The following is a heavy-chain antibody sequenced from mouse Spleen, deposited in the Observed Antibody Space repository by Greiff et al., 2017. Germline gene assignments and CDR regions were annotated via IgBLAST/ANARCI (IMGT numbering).Heavy chain of an antibody. CDR1: GDSITSGY. CDR2: ISYSGST. V-gene: IGHV3-8*02. J-gene: IGHJ4*01. Sequence: EVQLQESGPSLVKPSQTLSLTCSVTGDSITSGYWNWIRKFPGNKLEYMGYISYSGSTYYNPSLKSRISITRDTSKNQYYLQLNSVTTEDTATYYCARCPHYYGSSYDYAMDYWGQGTSVTVSS. D-gene: IGHD1-1*01. CDR3: ARCPHYYGSSYDYAMDY.